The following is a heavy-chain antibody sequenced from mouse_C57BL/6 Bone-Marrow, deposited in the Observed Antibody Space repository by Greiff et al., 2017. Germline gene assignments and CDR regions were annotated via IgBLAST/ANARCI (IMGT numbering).Heavy chain of an antibody. CDR2: IDPSDSYT. Sequence: VQLQQPGAELVKPGASVKLSCKASGYTFTSYWMQWVKQRPGQGLEWIGEIDPSDSYTNYNQKFKGKATLTVDTSSSTAYMQLSSLTSEDSAVYYCARTDYYGSSYAYYYAMDYWGQGTSVTVSS. CDR1: GYTFTSYW. V-gene: IGHV1-50*01. J-gene: IGHJ4*01. CDR3: ARTDYYGSSYAYYYAMDY. D-gene: IGHD1-1*01.